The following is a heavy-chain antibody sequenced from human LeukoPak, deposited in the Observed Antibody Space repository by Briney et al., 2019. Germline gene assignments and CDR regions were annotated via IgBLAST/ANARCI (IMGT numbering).Heavy chain of an antibody. D-gene: IGHD6-13*01. CDR3: AREGASSSFGY. Sequence: GGSLRLSCAASGFTVSSNYMSWVRQAPGKGLEWVSVLYSGGNTYHADSVKGRFTISRDNSKNTLYLQMNSLRAEDTAVYYCAREGASSSFGYWGRGTLVTVSS. CDR2: LYSGGNT. V-gene: IGHV3-53*01. J-gene: IGHJ4*02. CDR1: GFTVSSNY.